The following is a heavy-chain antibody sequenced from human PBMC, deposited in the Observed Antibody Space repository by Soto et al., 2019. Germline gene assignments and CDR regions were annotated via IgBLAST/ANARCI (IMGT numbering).Heavy chain of an antibody. D-gene: IGHD3-10*01. J-gene: IGHJ4*02. CDR1: GGSISSYY. CDR2: IYTSGST. CDR3: ARDLLGELLYHFDY. Sequence: SETLSLTCTVSGGSISSYYWSWIRQPAGKGLEWIGRIYTSGSTNYNPSLKSRVTMSVGTSKNQFSLKLSSVAAADTAVYYCARDLLGELLYHFDYWGQGTPVTVYS. V-gene: IGHV4-4*07.